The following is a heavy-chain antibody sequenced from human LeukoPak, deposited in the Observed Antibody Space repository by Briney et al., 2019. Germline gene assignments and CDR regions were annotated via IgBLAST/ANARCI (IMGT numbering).Heavy chain of an antibody. J-gene: IGHJ4*02. V-gene: IGHV3-74*01. Sequence: GGSLRLSCAASGFTFSSYWMHWVRQAPGKGLVWVSRINSDGSSTSYADSVKGRFTISRDNAKNTLYLQMDSLRAEDTAVYYCARDTQYYDFWSCDYWGQGTLVTVSS. CDR1: GFTFSSYW. CDR2: INSDGSST. D-gene: IGHD3-3*01. CDR3: ARDTQYYDFWSCDY.